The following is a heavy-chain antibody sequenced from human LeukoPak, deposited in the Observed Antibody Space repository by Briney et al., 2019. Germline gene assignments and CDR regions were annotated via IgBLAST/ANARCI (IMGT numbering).Heavy chain of an antibody. CDR3: ARGAYVLRFLEWLPPGVAPFDY. V-gene: IGHV1-18*01. J-gene: IGHJ4*02. D-gene: IGHD3-3*01. CDR1: GYTFTSYG. Sequence: ASVKVSCKASGYTFTSYGISWVRQAPGQGLEWMGWISAYNGNTNYAQKLQGRVTMTTDTSTSTAYMELRSLRSDDTAVYYCARGAYVLRFLEWLPPGVAPFDYWGQGTLVTVSS. CDR2: ISAYNGNT.